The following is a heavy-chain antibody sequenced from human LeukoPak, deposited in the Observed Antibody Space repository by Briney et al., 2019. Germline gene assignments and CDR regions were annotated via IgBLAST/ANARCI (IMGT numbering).Heavy chain of an antibody. CDR1: GGSISSSSYY. J-gene: IGHJ4*02. CDR2: IYYSGST. CDR3: ARDSRGGGPDFDY. Sequence: ASETLSLTCTVSGGSISSSSYYWGWIRQPPGKGLEWIGSIYYSGSTYYNPSLKSRVTISVDTSKNQFSLKLNSVTAADTAVYYCARDSRGGGPDFDYWGQGTLVTVSS. D-gene: IGHD3-16*01. V-gene: IGHV4-39*07.